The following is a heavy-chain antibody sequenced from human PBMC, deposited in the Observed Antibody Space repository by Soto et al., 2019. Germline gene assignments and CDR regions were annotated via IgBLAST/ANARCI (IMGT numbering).Heavy chain of an antibody. Sequence: WGSLRLSCAASGFTFSIYAMSLVRQAPGKGLEWVSGISVSGSSTYYADSVKGRFTISRDNSKNTLYLQVKSLRADDTAVYYFARRNWSYVAFDIWCQGRXFTVSS. CDR2: ISVSGSST. D-gene: IGHD1-7*01. CDR3: ARRNWSYVAFDI. V-gene: IGHV3-23*01. J-gene: IGHJ3*02. CDR1: GFTFSIYA.